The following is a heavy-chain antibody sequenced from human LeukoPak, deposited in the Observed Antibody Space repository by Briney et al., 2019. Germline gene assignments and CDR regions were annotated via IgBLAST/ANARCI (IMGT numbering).Heavy chain of an antibody. J-gene: IGHJ5*02. CDR2: IIPNNGGT. CDR1: GYNFIGYV. CDR3: ARDHGGSSWLFAP. D-gene: IGHD2-15*01. V-gene: IGHV1-2*02. Sequence: ASVKLSCTASGYNFIGYVIHWVRQAPGQGLEWMAWIIPNNGGTYYAQKFQGRVTMTRDTSINTAYMELSRLRVDDTAVYYCARDHGGSSWLFAPWGQGTLVTVSS.